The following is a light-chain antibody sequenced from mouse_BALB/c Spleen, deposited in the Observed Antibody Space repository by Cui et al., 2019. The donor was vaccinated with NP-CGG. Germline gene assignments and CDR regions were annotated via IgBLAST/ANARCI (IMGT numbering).Light chain of an antibody. V-gene: IGLV1*01. CDR3: ALWYSNHWV. Sequence: HAVVPQESALTTSPGETVTLTCRSSTGAVITTNYANWVQEKPDHLFTGLIGGTNNRAPGVPARFSGSLIGDKAALTIIGAQTEDEAIYFCALWYSNHWVFGGGTKLTVL. CDR2: GTN. CDR1: TGAVITTNY. J-gene: IGLJ1*01.